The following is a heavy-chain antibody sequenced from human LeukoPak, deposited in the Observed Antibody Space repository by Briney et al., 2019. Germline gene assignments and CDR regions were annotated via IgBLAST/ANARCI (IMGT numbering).Heavy chain of an antibody. J-gene: IGHJ4*02. V-gene: IGHV3-23*01. CDR1: GFTFTNYA. D-gene: IGHD6-19*01. CDR3: AKYLGWPPYYCDH. CDR2: ISDGGGRT. Sequence: PGGSLRLSCAASGFTFTNYAMSWVRQAPGKGLEWASTISDGGGRTYYTDSVKGRFTISRDSSKNTLYLQMNSLRVDDTAVYYCAKYLGWPPYYCDHWGQGTLVTVSS.